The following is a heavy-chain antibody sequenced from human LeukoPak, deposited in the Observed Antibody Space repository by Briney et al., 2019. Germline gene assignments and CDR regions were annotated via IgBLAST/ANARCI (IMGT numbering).Heavy chain of an antibody. CDR1: GFTFSSYW. CDR2: INTDGSST. J-gene: IGHJ4*02. CDR3: ASITGTTALGD. V-gene: IGHV3-74*01. D-gene: IGHD1-20*01. Sequence: GGSLRLSCAASGFTFSSYWMHWVRQAPGKGLVWVSRINTDGSSTSYADSVKGRFTISRDNAKNTLYLQMNSLRAEDTAVYYCASITGTTALGDWGQGTLVTVSS.